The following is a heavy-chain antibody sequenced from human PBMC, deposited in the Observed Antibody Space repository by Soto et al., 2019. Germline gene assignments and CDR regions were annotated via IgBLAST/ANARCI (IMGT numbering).Heavy chain of an antibody. CDR2: IYSGDAT. V-gene: IGHV3-53*01. CDR1: GLTVSGDY. Sequence: SLRLSCAASGLTVSGDYISWVRQAPGKGLEWVSVIYSGDATYYADSVRGRFTISRDNSKNTLFLQMNSLRAEDTAVYYCATAPWSGSYWGQGTLVTVSS. J-gene: IGHJ4*02. D-gene: IGHD3-3*01. CDR3: ATAPWSGSY.